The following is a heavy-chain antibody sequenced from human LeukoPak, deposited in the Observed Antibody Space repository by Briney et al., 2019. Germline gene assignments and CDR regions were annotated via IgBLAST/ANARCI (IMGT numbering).Heavy chain of an antibody. CDR3: AREFYVSPYYDSSGYYEG. CDR2: ISRSGDSA. D-gene: IGHD3-22*01. J-gene: IGHJ4*02. V-gene: IGHV3-23*01. Sequence: GGSLRLSCTASGFIFSNHAMTWVRQAPGKGLEWVSVISRSGDSAYYADSVKGRFTISRDNSKNTVYLQMNSLRAEDTAVYYCAREFYVSPYYDSSGYYEGWGQGTLVTVSS. CDR1: GFIFSNHA.